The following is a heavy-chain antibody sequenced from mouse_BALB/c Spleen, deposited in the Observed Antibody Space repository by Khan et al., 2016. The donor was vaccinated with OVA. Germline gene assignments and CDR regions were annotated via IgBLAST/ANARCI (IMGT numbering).Heavy chain of an antibody. Sequence: DLVKPGASVKLSCKASGYTFTSYWINWIKQRPGQGLEWIGRIAPGSGSSSYNEMFKGTAILTVYTSSSTAYIQLSSLSSEDSAVYFCARSNYYGSSLYALDYWGQGTSVTVSS. V-gene: IGHV1S41*01. D-gene: IGHD1-1*01. J-gene: IGHJ4*01. CDR3: ARSNYYGSSLYALDY. CDR1: GYTFTSYW. CDR2: IAPGSGSS.